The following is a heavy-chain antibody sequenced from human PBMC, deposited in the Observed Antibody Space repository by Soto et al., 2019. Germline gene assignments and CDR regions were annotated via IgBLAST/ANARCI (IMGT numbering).Heavy chain of an antibody. Sequence: EVQLVESGGGLVQPGGSLRLSCAASGFTFSDYWMTWVRQAPGKGLEWVANINQDGSEKYYVDSVKGRFTISRDSAKNSLFLQMNSLRAEDTALYYCGRVPGIAVAGELDHWGQGTLVSASS. V-gene: IGHV3-7*01. D-gene: IGHD6-19*01. J-gene: IGHJ4*02. CDR1: GFTFSDYW. CDR3: GRVPGIAVAGELDH. CDR2: INQDGSEK.